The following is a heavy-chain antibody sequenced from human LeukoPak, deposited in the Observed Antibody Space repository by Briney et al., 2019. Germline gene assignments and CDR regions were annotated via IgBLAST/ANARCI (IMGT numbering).Heavy chain of an antibody. V-gene: IGHV1-69-2*01. CDR3: ATDTMVRGVIIPFDY. CDR1: GYTFTDYY. D-gene: IGHD3-10*01. Sequence: ASVKISCKVSGYTFTDYYMHWVQQAPGKGPEWMGLVDPEDGETIYAEKFQGRVTITADTSTDTAYMELSSLRSEDTAVYYCATDTMVRGVIIPFDYWGQGTLVTVSS. J-gene: IGHJ4*02. CDR2: VDPEDGET.